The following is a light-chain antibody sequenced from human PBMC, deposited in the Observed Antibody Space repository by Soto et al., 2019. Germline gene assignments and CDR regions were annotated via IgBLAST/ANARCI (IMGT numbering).Light chain of an antibody. CDR2: EVT. CDR3: SSFATSGTTVS. Sequence: QSVLTQPASVSGSPGQSITISCTGTNNDVGAYPYVSWYQQHPGTAPKLIIYEVTNRPSGISDRFSGSKSGNTASLTISGLQAEDESDYYCSSFATSGTTVSFGGGTKLTVL. V-gene: IGLV2-14*01. CDR1: NNDVGAYPY. J-gene: IGLJ2*01.